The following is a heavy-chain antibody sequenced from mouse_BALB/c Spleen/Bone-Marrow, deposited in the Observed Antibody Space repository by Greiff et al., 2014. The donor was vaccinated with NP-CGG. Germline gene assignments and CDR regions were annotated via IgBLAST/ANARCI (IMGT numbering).Heavy chain of an antibody. D-gene: IGHD3-3*01. V-gene: IGHV14-3*02. CDR1: GFNFKDAY. Sequence: EVQLQQSGAELVKPGASVKLSCTASGFNFKDAYMHWVRQRPEQGLEWIGRINPANGNTEYDPKFQGKATITADTSSNTAYLQLSSLTSEDTAGYYCVRSQGQVNFWGQGTLVTVSA. CDR3: VRSQGQVNF. CDR2: INPANGNT. J-gene: IGHJ3*01.